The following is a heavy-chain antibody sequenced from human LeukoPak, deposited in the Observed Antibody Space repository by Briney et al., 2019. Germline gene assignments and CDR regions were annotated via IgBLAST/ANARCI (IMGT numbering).Heavy chain of an antibody. CDR3: AKAPSHGTDDAFDI. V-gene: IGHV3-30*18. Sequence: PGGSLRLSCAASGFTFSSYGMHWVRQAPGKGLEWVAVISYDGSNKYYADSVKGRFTISIDNSKNTLYLQMNSLRAEDTAVYYCAKAPSHGTDDAFDIWGQGTIVTVSS. CDR2: ISYDGSNK. CDR1: GFTFSSYG. J-gene: IGHJ3*02. D-gene: IGHD1-26*01.